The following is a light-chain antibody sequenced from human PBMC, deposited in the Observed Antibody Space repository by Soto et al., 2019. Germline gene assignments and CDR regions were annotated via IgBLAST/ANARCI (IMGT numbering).Light chain of an antibody. CDR2: QVS. J-gene: IGLJ1*01. Sequence: QSVLTQPASVSGSPGQSITISCTGSISDVGSYDLVSWYQQHPGKAPKLMIYQVSRRPSGVSNRFFGSKSGNTASLAISGLQPEDEADYYCSSYTTTSNYVFGTGTKGTVL. CDR3: SSYTTTSNYV. V-gene: IGLV2-14*02. CDR1: ISDVGSYDL.